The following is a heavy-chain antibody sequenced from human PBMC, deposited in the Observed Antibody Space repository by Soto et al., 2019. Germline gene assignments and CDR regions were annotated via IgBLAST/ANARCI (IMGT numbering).Heavy chain of an antibody. J-gene: IGHJ4*02. CDR2: ISSSGSTI. D-gene: IGHD5-12*01. CDR1: GFTFSDYY. Sequence: GGSLRLSCAASGFTFSDYYMNWIRQAPGKGLEWLSYISSSGSTIYYADSLKGRFTISRDNAKNSLYLQMDSLRAEDTAVYYCARESYFYHSSGYDYWGQGTLVTVSS. V-gene: IGHV3-11*01. CDR3: ARESYFYHSSGYDY.